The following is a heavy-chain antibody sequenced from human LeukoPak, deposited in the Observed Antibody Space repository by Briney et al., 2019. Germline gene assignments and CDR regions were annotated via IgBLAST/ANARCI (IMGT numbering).Heavy chain of an antibody. CDR2: INPNSGGT. CDR3: ARGQDSSSWYGGVDY. CDR1: GYTFTSYG. V-gene: IGHV1-2*02. J-gene: IGHJ4*02. Sequence: ASVKVSCKASGYTFTSYGISWVRQAPGQGLEWMGWINPNSGGTNYAQKFQGRVTMTRDTSISTAYMELSRLRSDDTAVYYCARGQDSSSWYGGVDYWGQGTLVTVSS. D-gene: IGHD6-13*01.